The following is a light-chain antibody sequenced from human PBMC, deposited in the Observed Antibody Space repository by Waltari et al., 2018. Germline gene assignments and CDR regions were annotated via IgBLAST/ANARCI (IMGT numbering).Light chain of an antibody. CDR3: ISYTTSRTYV. V-gene: IGLV2-14*01. CDR1: GSDVGGYNY. CDR2: DVN. J-gene: IGLJ1*01. Sequence: QSALTQPASVSGSPGQSITISCTGTGSDVGGYNYVSWYHQYPGKAPKLLIYDVNKRPSGVANSFSGSKAGNTASLTISGGQAEDEADYHCISYTTSRTYVFGTGTKVTVL.